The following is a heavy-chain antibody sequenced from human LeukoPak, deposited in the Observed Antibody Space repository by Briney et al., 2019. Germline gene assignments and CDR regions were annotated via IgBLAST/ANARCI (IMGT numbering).Heavy chain of an antibody. CDR1: GGSISSYY. Sequence: SETLSLTCTVSGGSISSYYWSWIRRPAGKGLEWIGRIYTSGSTNYNPSLKSRVTISVDTSKNQFSLKLSSVTAADTAVYYCARVAASPIQYYYYYYGMDVWGQGTTVTVPS. CDR2: IYTSGST. D-gene: IGHD2-15*01. V-gene: IGHV4-4*07. J-gene: IGHJ6*02. CDR3: ARVAASPIQYYYYYYGMDV.